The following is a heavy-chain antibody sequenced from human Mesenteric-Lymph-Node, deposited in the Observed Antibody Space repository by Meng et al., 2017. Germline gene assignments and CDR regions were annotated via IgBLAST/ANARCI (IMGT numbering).Heavy chain of an antibody. J-gene: IGHJ4*02. CDR3: VSFGFGVTERGPFDY. CDR2: IIPIFGTA. V-gene: IGHV1-69*06. Sequence: SVKVSCKASGGTFSSYAISWVRQAPGQGLEWMGGIIPIFGTANYAQKFQGRVTITADKSTSTAYMELSSLRSEDTAVYYCVSFGFGVTERGPFDYWGQGTLVTVSS. CDR1: GGTFSSYA. D-gene: IGHD2-21*02.